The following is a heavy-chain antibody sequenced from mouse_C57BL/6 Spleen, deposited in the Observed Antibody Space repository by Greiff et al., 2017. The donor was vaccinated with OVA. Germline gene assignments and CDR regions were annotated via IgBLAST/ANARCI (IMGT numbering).Heavy chain of an antibody. CDR3: TGYPAWFAY. CDR1: GFTFSNYW. Sequence: EVKVEESGGGLVQPGGSMKLSCVASGFTFSNYWMNWVRQSPETGLEWVAQIRLKSDNYATHYAESVQGRFTISRDDSKSSVYLQMNNLRAEDTGIYYCTGYPAWFAYWGQGTLVTVSA. CDR2: IRLKSDNYAT. J-gene: IGHJ3*01. V-gene: IGHV6-3*01.